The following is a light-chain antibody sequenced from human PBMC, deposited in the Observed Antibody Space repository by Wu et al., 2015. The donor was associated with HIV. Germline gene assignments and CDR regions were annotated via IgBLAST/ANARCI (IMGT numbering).Light chain of an antibody. J-gene: IGKJ1*01. CDR1: QSISSK. Sequence: IVMTQSPATLSVSPGKRATLSCRASQSISSKLAWYQQKPGQAPRLPIFGASTRATDIPDRFSGSGSGTEFTLTINNIESEDFAVYYCQQYDNWPPWTFGHGTKVEIK. V-gene: IGKV3-15*01. CDR2: GAS. CDR3: QQYDNWPPWT.